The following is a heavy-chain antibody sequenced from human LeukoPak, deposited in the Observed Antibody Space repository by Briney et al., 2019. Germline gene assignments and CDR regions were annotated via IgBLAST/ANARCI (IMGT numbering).Heavy chain of an antibody. J-gene: IGHJ4*02. D-gene: IGHD5-18*01. Sequence: SETLSLTCAVSGGSISSSNWWSWVRQPPGKGLEWIGEIYHSGSTNYNPSLKSRVTMSVDTSKNQFSLKLSSVTAADTAVYYCARETTRGYSYGNDYWGQGTLVTVSS. CDR1: GGSISSSNW. CDR2: IYHSGST. V-gene: IGHV4-4*02. CDR3: ARETTRGYSYGNDY.